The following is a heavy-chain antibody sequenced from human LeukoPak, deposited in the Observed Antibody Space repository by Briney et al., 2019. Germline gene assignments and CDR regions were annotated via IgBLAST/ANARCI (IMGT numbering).Heavy chain of an antibody. Sequence: GGSLRLSCAASGFTFSSYAMSWVRQAPGKGLEWVSVIYSGGSTYYADSVKGRFTISRDNSKNTLYLQMNSLRAEDTAVYYCARLRYGSGSYSNAFDIWGQGTMVTVSS. V-gene: IGHV3-53*01. D-gene: IGHD3-10*01. CDR2: IYSGGST. J-gene: IGHJ3*02. CDR1: GFTFSSYA. CDR3: ARLRYGSGSYSNAFDI.